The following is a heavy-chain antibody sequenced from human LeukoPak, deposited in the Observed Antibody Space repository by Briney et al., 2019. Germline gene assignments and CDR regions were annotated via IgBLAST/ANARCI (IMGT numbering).Heavy chain of an antibody. V-gene: IGHV3-64*01. CDR1: GLTFSSHS. CDR3: ARALKYCSGGSCYRRLDV. D-gene: IGHD2-15*01. J-gene: IGHJ6*02. CDR2: ITSSGGST. Sequence: GGSLRLSCAASGLTFSSHSMHWVRRAPGKGLEFVSAITSSGGSTYYANSVKGRFTISRDNSKNTLYLQMGSLRAEDMAVYYCARALKYCSGGSCYRRLDVWGQGTTVTVSS.